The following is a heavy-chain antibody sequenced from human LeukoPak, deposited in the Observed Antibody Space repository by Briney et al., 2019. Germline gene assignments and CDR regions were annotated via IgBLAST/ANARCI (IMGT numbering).Heavy chain of an antibody. CDR1: GFTFSSYA. Sequence: GGSLRLSCAASGFTFSSYAMSWVRQAPGKGLEWVSAICGGGDSTYYADSVKGRFTISRDNSKNTLYLQMNSLRAEDTAVVDFAKFGRRYYYDSSSYYFDYWGQGTLVTVSS. J-gene: IGHJ4*02. CDR3: AKFGRRYYYDSSSYYFDY. D-gene: IGHD3-22*01. CDR2: ICGGGDST. V-gene: IGHV3-23*01.